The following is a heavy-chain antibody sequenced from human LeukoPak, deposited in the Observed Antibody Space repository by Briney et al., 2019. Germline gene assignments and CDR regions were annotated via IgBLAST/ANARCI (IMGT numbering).Heavy chain of an antibody. Sequence: GASVKVSCKASGYTFTTYTIHWVRQAPGQRLEWMGWVNAGNGNTKYSQEFQDRVTITRDTSASTAYMELSSLRSEDMAVYYCARARYETRIWPKSRYDYYHYMDVWGNGTTVTVSS. CDR2: VNAGNGNT. V-gene: IGHV1-3*03. J-gene: IGHJ6*03. CDR1: GYTFTTYT. CDR3: ARARYETRIWPKSRYDYYHYMDV. D-gene: IGHD3-3*01.